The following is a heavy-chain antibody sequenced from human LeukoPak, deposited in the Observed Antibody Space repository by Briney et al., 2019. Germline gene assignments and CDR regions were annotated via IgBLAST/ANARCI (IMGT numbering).Heavy chain of an antibody. J-gene: IGHJ6*02. CDR2: INTNTGNP. D-gene: IGHD3-10*01. CDR3: AGLLTDYYYYGMDV. Sequence: ASVKVSCKASGYTFTGYYMHWVRQAPGQGLEWMGWINTNTGNPTYAQGFTGRFVFSLDTSVSTAYLQISSLKAEDTAVYYCAGLLTDYYYYGMDVWGQGTTVTVSS. V-gene: IGHV7-4-1*02. CDR1: GYTFTGYY.